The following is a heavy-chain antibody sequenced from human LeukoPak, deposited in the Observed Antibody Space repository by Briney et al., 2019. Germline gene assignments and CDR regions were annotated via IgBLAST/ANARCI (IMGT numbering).Heavy chain of an antibody. D-gene: IGHD3-22*01. J-gene: IGHJ3*02. CDR2: IYYSGST. CDR3: ASSMIVVRSDAFDI. V-gene: IGHV4-39*01. Sequence: SETLSLTCTVSGGSISSSSYYWGWIRQPPGKGLEWIGSIYYSGSTYYNPSLKSRVTISVDTSKNQFSLKLSSVTAADTAVCYCASSMIVVRSDAFDIWGQGTMVTVSS. CDR1: GGSISSSSYY.